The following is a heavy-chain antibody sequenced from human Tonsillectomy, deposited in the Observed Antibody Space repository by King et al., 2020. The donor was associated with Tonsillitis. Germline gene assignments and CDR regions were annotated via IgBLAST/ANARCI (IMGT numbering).Heavy chain of an antibody. CDR3: AGKPITGTTSVDY. J-gene: IGHJ4*02. D-gene: IGHD1-7*01. CDR2: ISSSSSYK. CDR1: GCTFSSYS. Sequence: VQLVETGGGLVKPGGSLRLSCAASGCTFSSYSMNWVRQAPGKGLEGVSSISSSSSYKYYADSVKGRFTISRDNAKNSLYLQMNSLRAEDTAVYYCAGKPITGTTSVDYWGQGTLVTVSS. V-gene: IGHV3-21*06.